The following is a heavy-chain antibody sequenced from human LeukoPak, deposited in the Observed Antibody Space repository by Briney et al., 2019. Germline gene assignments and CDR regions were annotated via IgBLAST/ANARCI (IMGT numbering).Heavy chain of an antibody. CDR3: ARADMVRGVIHYYFDY. J-gene: IGHJ4*02. CDR1: GFTLSTYS. CDR2: ISSSSSYI. Sequence: GRSLRLSCAASGFTLSTYSMNWVRQAPGKGLEWVSCISSSSSYIYYADSVKGRFTISRDNAKNSLYLQMNSLRAEDTAVYYCARADMVRGVIHYYFDYWGQGTLVTVSS. V-gene: IGHV3-21*01. D-gene: IGHD3-10*01.